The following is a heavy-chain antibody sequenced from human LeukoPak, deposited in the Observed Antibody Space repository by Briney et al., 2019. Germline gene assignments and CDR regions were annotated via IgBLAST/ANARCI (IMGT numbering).Heavy chain of an antibody. CDR2: FDPEYGET. Sequence: ASVKVSCKVSGYTLTELSMHWVRQAPGKGREWMGGFDPEYGETIYAQKFHGRVTMTEDTSTDTAYMELSSLRSEDTAVYYCATVLRLRYYYGSGRWYWFDPWGQGTLVTVSS. J-gene: IGHJ5*02. CDR1: GYTLTELS. D-gene: IGHD3-10*01. V-gene: IGHV1-24*01. CDR3: ATVLRLRYYYGSGRWYWFDP.